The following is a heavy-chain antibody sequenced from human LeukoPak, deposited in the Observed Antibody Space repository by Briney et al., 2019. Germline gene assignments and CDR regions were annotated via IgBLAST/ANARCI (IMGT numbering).Heavy chain of an antibody. CDR3: ARDPYSSTWSYGMDV. CDR2: VNLQGST. J-gene: IGHJ6*02. CDR1: GGSISNTNW. V-gene: IGHV4-4*02. D-gene: IGHD6-6*01. Sequence: SGTLSLTCGVSGGSISNTNWWTWVRQPPGKGLEWIGEVNLQGSTNYNPSLKSRVAISVDKSENHISLKLTSVTAADTAVYYCARDPYSSTWSYGMDVWGQGTTVTVSS.